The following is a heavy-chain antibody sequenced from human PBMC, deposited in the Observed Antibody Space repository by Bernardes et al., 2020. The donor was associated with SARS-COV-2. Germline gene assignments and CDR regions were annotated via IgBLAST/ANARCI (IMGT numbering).Heavy chain of an antibody. V-gene: IGHV3-21*01. D-gene: IGHD6-13*01. CDR2: ISSSSSYI. J-gene: IGHJ2*01. Sequence: GGSLRLSCAASGFTFSSYSMNWVRQAPGKGLEWVSSISSSSSYIYYADSVKGRFTISRDNAKNSLYLQMNSLRAEDTAVYYCARGWDPDGSSSWSYWYFDLWGRGTLVTVSS. CDR1: GFTFSSYS. CDR3: ARGWDPDGSSSWSYWYFDL.